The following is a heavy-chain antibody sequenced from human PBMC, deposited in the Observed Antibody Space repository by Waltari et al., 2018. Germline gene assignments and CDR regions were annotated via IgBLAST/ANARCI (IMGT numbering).Heavy chain of an antibody. J-gene: IGHJ4*02. V-gene: IGHV4-61*02. CDR1: GGSISSGSYY. D-gene: IGHD4-17*01. Sequence: QVQLQESGPGLVKPSQTLSLTCTVSGGSISSGSYYWRWIRQPAGKGLEWIWRIYTSGGTNYSTALKSRVTISVDTSKNQFSLKLSSGTAADTAVYYCVLGGDYGVGLDYWGQGTLVTVSS. CDR3: VLGGDYGVGLDY. CDR2: IYTSGGT.